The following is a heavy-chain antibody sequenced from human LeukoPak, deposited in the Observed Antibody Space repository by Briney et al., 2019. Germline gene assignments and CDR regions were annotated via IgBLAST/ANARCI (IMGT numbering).Heavy chain of an antibody. D-gene: IGHD3-16*02. J-gene: IGHJ4*02. V-gene: IGHV3-23*01. CDR2: FSGSGGST. CDR3: AKVNYDYVWGSYRLLYRYYFDY. CDR1: GFTFSSYA. Sequence: GGSLRLSCAASGFTFSSYAMSWVRQAPGKGLECISGFSGSGGSTYYADSVKGRFTISRDNSKNTLYLQMNSLRAEDTAVYYCAKVNYDYVWGSYRLLYRYYFDYWGQGTLVTVSS.